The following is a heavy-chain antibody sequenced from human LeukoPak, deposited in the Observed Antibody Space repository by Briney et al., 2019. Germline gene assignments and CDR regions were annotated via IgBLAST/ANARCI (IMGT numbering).Heavy chain of an antibody. D-gene: IGHD6-13*01. Sequence: GESLKISSKGSGYSFTNYWIGWVRQMPGKGLEWMGIISPDGSDTRYSPSFQGQVTISADKSITTAYLQWSSLKASDTAMYYCARLTSSWSFDYWGQGTLVTVSS. V-gene: IGHV5-51*01. CDR1: GYSFTNYW. CDR2: ISPDGSDT. J-gene: IGHJ4*02. CDR3: ARLTSSWSFDY.